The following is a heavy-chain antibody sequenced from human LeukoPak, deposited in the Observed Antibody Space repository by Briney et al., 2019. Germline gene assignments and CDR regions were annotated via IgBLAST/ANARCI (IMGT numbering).Heavy chain of an antibody. Sequence: ASVKVSCKASGGTFSSYAISWVRQAPGQGLEWMGGIIPIFGTANYAQKFQGRVTITTDESTSTAYMELSSLRSEDTAVHYCARGGSEYSSSPAFDYWGQGTLVTVSS. D-gene: IGHD6-6*01. J-gene: IGHJ4*02. V-gene: IGHV1-69*05. CDR2: IIPIFGTA. CDR3: ARGGSEYSSSPAFDY. CDR1: GGTFSSYA.